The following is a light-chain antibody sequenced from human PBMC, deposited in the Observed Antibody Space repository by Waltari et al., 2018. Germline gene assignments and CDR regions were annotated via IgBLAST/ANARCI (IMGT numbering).Light chain of an antibody. J-gene: IGKJ1*01. CDR2: TAS. CDR3: QEYNSFSRT. Sequence: DIQMTQSPSTLSASVGDRVTIICRASQSISNWLAWYQQQPGKAPKLLIYTASTLESGVPSRFSGSGSGTEFTLTISSLQPDDFATYYCQEYNSFSRTFGQGTKVEVK. CDR1: QSISNW. V-gene: IGKV1-5*03.